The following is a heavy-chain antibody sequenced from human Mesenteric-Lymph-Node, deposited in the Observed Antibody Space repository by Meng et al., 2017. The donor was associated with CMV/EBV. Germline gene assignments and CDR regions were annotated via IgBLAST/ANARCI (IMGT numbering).Heavy chain of an antibody. CDR1: GYSFVDYY. D-gene: IGHD1-1*01. V-gene: IGHV1-2*02. CDR3: ARGLRVGAGWNDGFDY. Sequence: SGYSFVDYYIYWVRLAPGHGLEWMGWINPNSGDTIYVQKFQGRVAMTRDTSSNTAYMELSRLTSDDTATYYCARGLRVGAGWNDGFDYWGQGSLVTVSS. J-gene: IGHJ4*02. CDR2: INPNSGDT.